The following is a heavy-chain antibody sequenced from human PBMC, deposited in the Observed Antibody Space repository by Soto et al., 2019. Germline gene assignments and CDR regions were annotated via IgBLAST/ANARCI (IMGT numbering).Heavy chain of an antibody. V-gene: IGHV4-59*01. D-gene: IGHD6-13*01. CDR1: GGSISSYY. J-gene: IGHJ4*01. CDR3: ATTLKVSSWFFDY. CDR2: IYYSGST. Sequence: SETLSLTCTVSGGSISSYYWSWIRQPPGKGLEWIGYIYYSGSTNYNPSLKSRVTISVDTSKNQFSLKLSSVTAADSAVYYCATTLKVSSWFFDYWGHGTLVTVSS.